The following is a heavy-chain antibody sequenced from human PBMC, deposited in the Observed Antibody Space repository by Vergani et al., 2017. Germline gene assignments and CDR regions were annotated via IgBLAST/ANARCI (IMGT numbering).Heavy chain of an antibody. CDR3: AKGGWNYWFDS. J-gene: IGHJ5*01. D-gene: IGHD1-1*01. V-gene: IGHV3-23*01. Sequence: EVQLLESGGDLVQPGGSLRLSCAASGFSFTTYAMSWFRQAPGKGLDWVSTINTNGDYTRYGDSVKGRFTNSRDNTKSTLYLQMNSRRAEGTAIYYCAKGGWNYWFDSWGQGTLVIVS. CDR1: GFSFTTYA. CDR2: INTNGDYT.